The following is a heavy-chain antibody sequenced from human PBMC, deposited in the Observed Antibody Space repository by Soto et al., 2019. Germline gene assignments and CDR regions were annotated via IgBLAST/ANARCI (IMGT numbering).Heavy chain of an antibody. CDR3: TRGLASGDY. D-gene: IGHD6-6*01. J-gene: IGHJ4*02. CDR2: INPNGGST. V-gene: IGHV1-46*03. Sequence: QVQLVQPGAEVKKPGAPVKFSCKASGYIFTNFYIHWVRQAPGQGLEWIGIINPNGGSTNYAQNFQGRVTMTRDTSTSTVYMDLSSLRSEDTAVYYCTRGLASGDYWGQGTLITVSS. CDR1: GYIFTNFY.